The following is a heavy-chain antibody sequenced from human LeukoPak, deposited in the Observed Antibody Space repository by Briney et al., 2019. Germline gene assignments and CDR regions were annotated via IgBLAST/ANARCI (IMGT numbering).Heavy chain of an antibody. Sequence: KPSETLSLTCTVSGGSISSYYWSWIRQPPGKGLGWIGYIYYNGSTNYNPSLKSRVTISVDTSKNQFSLKLSSVTAADTAVYYCARAAGVPVAFDIWGQGTMVTVSS. CDR1: GGSISSYY. J-gene: IGHJ3*02. D-gene: IGHD2-8*01. CDR3: ARAAGVPVAFDI. CDR2: IYYNGST. V-gene: IGHV4-59*01.